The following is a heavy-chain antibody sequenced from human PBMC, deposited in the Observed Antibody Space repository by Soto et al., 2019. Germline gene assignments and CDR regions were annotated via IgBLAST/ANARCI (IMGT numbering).Heavy chain of an antibody. CDR3: ARSHNWNYVGLDY. V-gene: IGHV3-33*01. J-gene: IGHJ4*02. CDR2: IWYDGSNK. CDR1: VFTFNSYG. D-gene: IGHD1-7*01. Sequence: QVQLVESGGGVVQPGRSLRLSCAASVFTFNSYGMHWVRQAPGKGLEWVAVIWYDGSNKYYADSVKGRFTISRDNSKNTLYLQMNSLRADDTAVYYCARSHNWNYVGLDYWGQGTLVTVSS.